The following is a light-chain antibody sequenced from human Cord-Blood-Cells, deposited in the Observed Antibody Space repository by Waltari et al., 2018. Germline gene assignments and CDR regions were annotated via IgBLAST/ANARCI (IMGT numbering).Light chain of an antibody. V-gene: IGLV3-1*01. CDR1: KLGDKY. J-gene: IGLJ2*01. CDR3: QAWDSSVV. CDR2: QES. Sequence: SYELTQPPSVSVSPGQTASITCAGDKLGDKYACWYQQKPGQSPVLVIYQESKRPSGIPERFSGSNSGNTATLTISGTQAMDEADYYCQAWDSSVVFGGGTKRTVL.